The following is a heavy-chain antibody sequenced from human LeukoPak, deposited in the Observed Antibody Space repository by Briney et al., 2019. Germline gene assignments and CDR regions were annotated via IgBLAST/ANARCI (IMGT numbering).Heavy chain of an antibody. CDR2: INHSGST. V-gene: IGHV4-34*01. J-gene: IGHJ6*03. CDR1: GGSFSAYY. CDR3: ARGFNGDYSYSYYYYYMDV. D-gene: IGHD4-17*01. Sequence: SETLSLTCAVYGGSFSAYYWSWIRQPPGKGLEWIGGINHSGSTSYNPSHKSRLTISADTPMNQFSLKLSSVTAADTAVYYCARGFNGDYSYSYYYYYMDVWGKGTTVSVSS.